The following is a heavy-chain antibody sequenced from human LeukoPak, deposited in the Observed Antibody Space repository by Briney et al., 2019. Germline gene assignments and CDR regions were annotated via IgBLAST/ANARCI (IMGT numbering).Heavy chain of an antibody. CDR2: NIPIFGTA. CDR1: GGTFSSYA. J-gene: IGHJ6*03. D-gene: IGHD2-2*02. Sequence: SVKVSCEASGGTFSSYAISWVRQAPGQGLEWMRRNIPIFGTANYAQKFQGRVTITTDESTSTAYMELSSLRSEDTAVYYCAREEDRYCSSTSCYTPLASYYMDGWGKGTTVTVSS. CDR3: AREEDRYCSSTSCYTPLASYYMDG. V-gene: IGHV1-69*05.